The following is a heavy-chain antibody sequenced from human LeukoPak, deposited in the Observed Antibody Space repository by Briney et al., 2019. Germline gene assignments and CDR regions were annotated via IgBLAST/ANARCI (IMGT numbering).Heavy chain of an antibody. CDR2: TSSSDAGT. Sequence: GSLRLSCAASGFTLSTYAMSWVRQTPGKGLEWVAATSSSDAGTYHADSVRGRFTISRDNSKNTLYLQMNSLRAEDAAVYFCAKAPVASCRGAYCYPFDSWGQGTLVTVSS. CDR1: GFTLSTYA. D-gene: IGHD2-21*01. V-gene: IGHV3-23*01. J-gene: IGHJ4*02. CDR3: AKAPVASCRGAYCYPFDS.